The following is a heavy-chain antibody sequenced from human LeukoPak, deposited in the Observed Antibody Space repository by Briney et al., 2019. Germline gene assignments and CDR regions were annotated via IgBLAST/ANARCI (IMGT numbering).Heavy chain of an antibody. Sequence: GGSLRLSCAASGFTFSSYGMHWVRQAPGKGLERVAFIRYDGSNKYYADSVKGRFTISRDNSKNTLYLQMNSLRAEDTAVYYCARGKGQYCSGGSCYLDYWGQGTLVTVSS. J-gene: IGHJ4*02. CDR2: IRYDGSNK. V-gene: IGHV3-30*02. CDR3: ARGKGQYCSGGSCYLDY. D-gene: IGHD2-15*01. CDR1: GFTFSSYG.